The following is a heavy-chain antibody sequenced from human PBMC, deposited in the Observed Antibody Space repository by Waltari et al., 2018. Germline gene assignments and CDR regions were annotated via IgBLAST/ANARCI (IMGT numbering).Heavy chain of an antibody. Sequence: QVQLQESGPRLVKPSETLSLICTVSGGSISSYYWSWIRQPPGKGLDWIGYIYYTGSTNFNPSLKSRVTMSVDTSKNQFSLKLSSVTAADTAVYYCARGGGGDWEWFDPWGQGTLVTVSP. CDR3: ARGGGGDWEWFDP. CDR1: GGSISSYY. J-gene: IGHJ5*02. D-gene: IGHD2-21*02. CDR2: IYYTGST. V-gene: IGHV4-59*01.